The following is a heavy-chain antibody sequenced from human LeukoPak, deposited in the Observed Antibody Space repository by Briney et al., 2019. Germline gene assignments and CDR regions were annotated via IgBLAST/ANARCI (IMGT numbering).Heavy chain of an antibody. J-gene: IGHJ4*02. D-gene: IGHD3-22*01. Sequence: ASVKVSCKASGYTFTGYYMHWVRQAPGQGLEWMGWINPNSGGTNYAQKFQGRVAITADKSTSTAYMELSSLRSEDTAVYYCARDALQITMIVDDDYWGQGTLVTVSS. CDR2: INPNSGGT. V-gene: IGHV1-2*02. CDR1: GYTFTGYY. CDR3: ARDALQITMIVDDDY.